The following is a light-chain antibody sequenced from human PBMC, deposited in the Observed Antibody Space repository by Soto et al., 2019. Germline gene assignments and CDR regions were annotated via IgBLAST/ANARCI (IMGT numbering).Light chain of an antibody. Sequence: EIVMTQSPATLSVSPGEGATLSCRASQSVASNLAWYQQKPGQAPRLLIYGASIRATGIPARSSGGGSGTEFTLTISSLQSEDFAVYYCQQYDNWPPLTFGGGTKVEIK. CDR3: QQYDNWPPLT. J-gene: IGKJ4*01. V-gene: IGKV3D-15*01. CDR1: QSVASN. CDR2: GAS.